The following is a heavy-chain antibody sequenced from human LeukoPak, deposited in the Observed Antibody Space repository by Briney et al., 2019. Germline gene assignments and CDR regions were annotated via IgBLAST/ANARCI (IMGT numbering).Heavy chain of an antibody. V-gene: IGHV1-18*01. CDR1: GYTFTSYG. D-gene: IGHD3-3*01. J-gene: IGHJ3*02. CDR3: ARETYYDLEGRLGAFDI. Sequence: ASVKVSCKASGYTFTSYGISWVRQAPGQGLEWMGWISAYNGNTNYAQKLQGRVTMTTDTSASTAYMELRSLRSDDTAVYYCARETYYDLEGRLGAFDIWGQGTMVTVSS. CDR2: ISAYNGNT.